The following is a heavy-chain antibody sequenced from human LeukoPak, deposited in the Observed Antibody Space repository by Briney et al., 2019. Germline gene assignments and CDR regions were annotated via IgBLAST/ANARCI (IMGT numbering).Heavy chain of an antibody. CDR2: ISSSNTYI. V-gene: IGHV3-21*01. J-gene: IGHJ4*02. Sequence: GGSLRLSCAASGFTFSSCMNWVRQAPGKGLEWVSSISSSNTYIYYADSVKGRFTISRDSAKKSLYLQMNSLRAEDTAVYYCASPYSSRWYELCYWGQGTLVTVSS. CDR1: GFTFSSC. CDR3: ASPYSSRWYELCY. D-gene: IGHD6-13*01.